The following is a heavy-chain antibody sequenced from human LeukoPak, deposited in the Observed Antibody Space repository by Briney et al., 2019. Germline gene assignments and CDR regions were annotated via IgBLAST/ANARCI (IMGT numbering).Heavy chain of an antibody. J-gene: IGHJ6*03. CDR1: GGTFSSYA. V-gene: IGHV1-69*05. Sequence: ASVTVSFKASGGTFSSYAISWVRQAPGQGLEWMGGIIPIFGTANYAQKFQGRVTITTDESTSTAYMELSSLRSEDTAVYYCARGPGGYYYYYYMDVWGKGTTVTVSS. CDR3: ARGPGGYYYYYYMDV. CDR2: IIPIFGTA. D-gene: IGHD3-10*01.